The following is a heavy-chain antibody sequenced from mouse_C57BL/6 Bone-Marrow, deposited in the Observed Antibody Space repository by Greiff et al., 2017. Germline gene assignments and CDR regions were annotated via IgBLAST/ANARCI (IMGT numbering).Heavy chain of an antibody. V-gene: IGHV1-4*01. CDR3: AAPYLSSYAMDY. CDR1: GYTFTSYT. J-gene: IGHJ4*01. D-gene: IGHD2-3*01. Sequence: QVQLQQSGAELARPGASVKMSCKASGYTFTSYTMHWVKQRPGQGLEWIGYINPSSGYTKYNQKFKDKDTLTADKSSSTAYMQLSSLTSEDSAVYYCAAPYLSSYAMDYWGQGTSVTVSS. CDR2: INPSSGYT.